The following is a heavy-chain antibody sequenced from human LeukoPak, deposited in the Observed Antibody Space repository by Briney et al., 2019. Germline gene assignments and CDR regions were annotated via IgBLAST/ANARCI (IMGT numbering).Heavy chain of an antibody. D-gene: IGHD6-13*01. CDR2: MNPNSGNT. CDR3: ARGPYSSSWYVQGDYYFDY. CDR1: GHTFTSYD. Sequence: GASVKVSCKASGHTFTSYDINWVRQATGQGLEWMGWMNPNSGNTGYAQKFQGRVTMTRNTSISTAYVELSSLRSEDTAVYYCARGPYSSSWYVQGDYYFDYWGQGTLVTVSS. J-gene: IGHJ4*02. V-gene: IGHV1-8*01.